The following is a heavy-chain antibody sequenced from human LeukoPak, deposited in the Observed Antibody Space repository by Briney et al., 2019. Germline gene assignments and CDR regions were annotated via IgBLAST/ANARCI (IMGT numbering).Heavy chain of an antibody. V-gene: IGHV4-61*05. CDR3: ARRVGISRFDY. D-gene: IGHD1-1*01. CDR1: GGSISSSSYY. J-gene: IGHJ4*02. CDR2: IYYSGST. Sequence: PSETLSLTCTVSGGSISSSSYYWGWIRQPPGKGLEWIGYIYYSGSTNYNPSLKSRVTISVDTSKNQFSLKLSSVTAADTAVYYCARRVGISRFDYWGQGTLVTVSS.